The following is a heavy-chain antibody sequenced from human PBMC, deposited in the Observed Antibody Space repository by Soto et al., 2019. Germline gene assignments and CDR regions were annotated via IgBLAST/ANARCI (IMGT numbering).Heavy chain of an antibody. D-gene: IGHD3-3*01. CDR2: IRSKANSYAT. CDR3: TRSTGGEWLLYYYYGMDV. V-gene: IGHV3-73*01. J-gene: IGHJ6*02. Sequence: GGSLRLSCAASGFTFSGSAMHWVRQASGKGLEWVGRIRSKANSYATAYAASVKGRFTISRDDSKNTAYLQMNSLKTEDSAVYYCTRSTGGEWLLYYYYGMDVWGQGTTVTVSS. CDR1: GFTFSGSA.